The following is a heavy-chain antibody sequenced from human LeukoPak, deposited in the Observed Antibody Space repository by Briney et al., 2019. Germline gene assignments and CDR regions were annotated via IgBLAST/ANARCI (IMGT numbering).Heavy chain of an antibody. CDR3: ARVPYDSSGYEGSFDY. Sequence: PSETLSLTCTVSGYSISSGYYWGWIRQPPGRGLEWIGSIYHSGSTYYNPSLKSRVTISVDTSKNQFSLKLSSVTAADTAVYYCARVPYDSSGYEGSFDYWGQGTLVTVSS. CDR2: IYHSGST. D-gene: IGHD3-22*01. J-gene: IGHJ4*02. V-gene: IGHV4-38-2*02. CDR1: GYSISSGYY.